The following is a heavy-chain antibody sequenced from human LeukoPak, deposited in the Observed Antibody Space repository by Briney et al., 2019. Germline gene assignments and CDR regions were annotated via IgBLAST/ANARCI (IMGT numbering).Heavy chain of an antibody. V-gene: IGHV1-8*01. D-gene: IGHD6-19*01. J-gene: IGHJ6*03. CDR3: ARGARGGYSSGWYFDYYYYMDV. CDR1: GYTFTSYD. CDR2: MNPNSGKT. Sequence: GASVKVSCKASGYTFTSYDINWVRQATGQGREWMGWMNPNSGKTGYAQKFQGRVTMPRNTSISTAYMELSSLRSEDTAVYYCARGARGGYSSGWYFDYYYYMDVWGKGTTVTVSS.